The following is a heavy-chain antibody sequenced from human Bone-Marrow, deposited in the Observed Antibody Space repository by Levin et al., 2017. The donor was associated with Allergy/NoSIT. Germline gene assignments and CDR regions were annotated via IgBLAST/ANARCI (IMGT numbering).Heavy chain of an antibody. CDR1: GGTFSSYT. D-gene: IGHD6-6*01. J-gene: IGHJ2*01. CDR2: IIPILGIA. V-gene: IGHV1-69*02. Sequence: SVKVSCKASGGTFSSYTICWVRQAPGQGLEWMGRIIPILGIANYAQKFQGRVTITADKSTITAYMELSSLRSEDTAVYYCASSSSSSGYFDLWGRGTLVTVSS. CDR3: ASSSSSSGYFDL.